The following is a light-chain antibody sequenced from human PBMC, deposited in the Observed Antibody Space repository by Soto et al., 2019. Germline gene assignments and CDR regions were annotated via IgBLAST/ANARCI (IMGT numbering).Light chain of an antibody. CDR2: CAS. Sequence: EIVLTQSPGTLSLSPGERATLSCRASQRVSSSYLAWYQQKPGQAPRLLIYCASSRATGIPDRFSGSGSGTDFTLTISRLEPEDFAVYYCQQYGSSPPMYTFGQGTKLEIK. J-gene: IGKJ2*01. CDR1: QRVSSSY. CDR3: QQYGSSPPMYT. V-gene: IGKV3-20*01.